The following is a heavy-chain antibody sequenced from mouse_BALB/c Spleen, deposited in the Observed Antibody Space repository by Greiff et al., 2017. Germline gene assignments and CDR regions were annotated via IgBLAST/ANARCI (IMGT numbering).Heavy chain of an antibody. V-gene: IGHV5-6-4*01. CDR1: GFTFSSYT. CDR3: ARHGRYDAMDY. J-gene: IGHJ4*01. CDR2: ISSGGSYT. Sequence: EVQVVESGGGLVKPGGSLKLSCAASGFTFSSYTMSWVRQTPEKRLEWVATISSGGSYTYYPDSVKGRFTISRDNAKNTLYLQMSSLKSEDTAMYYCARHGRYDAMDYWGQGTSVTVSS.